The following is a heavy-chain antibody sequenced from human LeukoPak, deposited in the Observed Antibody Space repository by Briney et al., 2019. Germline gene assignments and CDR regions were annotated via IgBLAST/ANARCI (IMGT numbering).Heavy chain of an antibody. CDR3: AKVRYCSSTSCF. Sequence: GGSLRLSCAASGFTFSSYGMHWDRQAPGKGLEWVAFIRYVGSNKYYADSVKGRFTISRDNSKNTLYLQMNSLRAEDTAVYYCAKVRYCSSTSCFWGQGTLVTVSS. V-gene: IGHV3-30*02. CDR2: IRYVGSNK. CDR1: GFTFSSYG. D-gene: IGHD2-2*01. J-gene: IGHJ4*02.